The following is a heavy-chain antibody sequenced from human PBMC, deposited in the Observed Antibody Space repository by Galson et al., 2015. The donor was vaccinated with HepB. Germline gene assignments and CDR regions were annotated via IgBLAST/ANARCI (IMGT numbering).Heavy chain of an antibody. V-gene: IGHV1-8*01. CDR2: MNPNSGNT. CDR3: ARDDGIVVATTSAFDI. CDR1: GYTFTSYD. D-gene: IGHD1-26*01. J-gene: IGHJ3*02. Sequence: SVKVSCKAYGYTFTSYDINWVRQAPGQGLEWMGWMNPNSGNTGYAQKFQGRVTMTRNTYISTAYMALSSLGSEDTAVYYCARDDGIVVATTSAFDIWGQWTMVTVSS.